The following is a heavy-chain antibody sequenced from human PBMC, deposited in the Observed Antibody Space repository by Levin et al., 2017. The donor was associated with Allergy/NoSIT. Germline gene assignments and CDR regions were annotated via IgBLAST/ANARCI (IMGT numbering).Heavy chain of an antibody. CDR3: ARQIGSNYYFDY. CDR1: GYSFTSYW. CDR2: IYPGDSDT. J-gene: IGHJ4*02. D-gene: IGHD3-16*01. V-gene: IGHV5-51*01. Sequence: SGGSLRLSCKGSGYSFTSYWIGWVRQMPGKGLEWMGIIYPGDSDTRYSPSFQGQVTISADKSISTAYLQWSSLKASDTAIYYCARQIGSNYYFDYWGQGTPVTVSS.